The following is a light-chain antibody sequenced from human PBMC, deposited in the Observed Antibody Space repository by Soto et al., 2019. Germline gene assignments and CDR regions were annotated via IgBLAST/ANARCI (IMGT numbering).Light chain of an antibody. CDR2: GNS. Sequence: SVLTEPPSVSGAPGQRVTISCTGNSSNIGAGYDVHWYQQLPGTAPKLLIYGNSNRTSGVPDRFSGSKSGTSASLAITGLQAEDEADYYCQSYDSSLSGYDFGTGTKVTVL. J-gene: IGLJ1*01. CDR3: QSYDSSLSGYD. V-gene: IGLV1-40*01. CDR1: SSNIGAGYD.